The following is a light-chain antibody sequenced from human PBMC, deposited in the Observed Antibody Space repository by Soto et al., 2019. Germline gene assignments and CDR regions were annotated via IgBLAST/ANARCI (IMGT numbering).Light chain of an antibody. CDR3: SSYTTSNTEV. V-gene: IGLV2-14*01. CDR1: SSDVGGYNF. J-gene: IGLJ1*01. CDR2: DVN. Sequence: QSVLTQPASVSGSPGQSITISCTGTSSDVGGYNFVSWYQQHAGKAPKLIIYDVNNRPSGVSNRFSGSKSANTASLTISGLQAEDEADYYCSSYTTSNTEVFGTGTQLTVL.